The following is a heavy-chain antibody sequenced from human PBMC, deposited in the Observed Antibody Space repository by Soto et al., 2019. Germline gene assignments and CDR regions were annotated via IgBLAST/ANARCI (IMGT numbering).Heavy chain of an antibody. Sequence: QVHLLLQSGAEVKKPGSSVKVSCKASGGTPSNSAISWVRQAPGQDLEWMGGIIPVFGLVKYAQNFQGRVTTTADESTNTVYMELSSLRPEDTAVYYCAGGRIVVVGSRAYYGMDVWGQGTTVNVSS. CDR1: GGTPSNSA. CDR3: AGGRIVVVGSRAYYGMDV. D-gene: IGHD3-22*01. J-gene: IGHJ6*02. V-gene: IGHV1-69*01. CDR2: IIPVFGLV.